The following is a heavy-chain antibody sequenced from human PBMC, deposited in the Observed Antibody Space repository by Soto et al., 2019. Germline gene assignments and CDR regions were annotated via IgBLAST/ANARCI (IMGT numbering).Heavy chain of an antibody. D-gene: IGHD4-4*01. CDR1: GFTFSSYW. J-gene: IGHJ6*02. V-gene: IGHV3-74*01. CDR2: VYIDGGRT. CDR3: ARGLQGSYGKDV. Sequence: EEQLVESGGGLVQPGGSLRLSCAASGFTFSSYWMHWVRQAPGMGLEWVSRVYIDGGRTTYADSVKGRFTISRDNAKNTLYLQMNSLRDEDTALYYCARGLQGSYGKDVWGQGTTVTGSS.